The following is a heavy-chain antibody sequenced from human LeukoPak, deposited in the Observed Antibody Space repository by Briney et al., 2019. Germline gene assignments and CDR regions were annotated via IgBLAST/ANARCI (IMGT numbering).Heavy chain of an antibody. Sequence: ASVKASCKASGYTFTSYDINWVRQATGQGLEWMGWMNPNSGNTGYAQKFQGRVTMTRNTSISTAYMELSSLRSEDTAVYYCARLGYSGIAGSFDYWGQGTLVTVSS. CDR1: GYTFTSYD. CDR2: MNPNSGNT. CDR3: ARLGYSGIAGSFDY. V-gene: IGHV1-8*01. D-gene: IGHD5-12*01. J-gene: IGHJ4*02.